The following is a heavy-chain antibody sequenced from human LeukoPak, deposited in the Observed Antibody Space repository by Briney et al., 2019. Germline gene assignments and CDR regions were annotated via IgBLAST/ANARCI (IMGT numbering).Heavy chain of an antibody. Sequence: SETLSLTCAVSGGSISSGGYSWSWIRQPPGKGLEWIGYIYHSGSTYYNPSLKSRVTISVDRSKNQFSLKLSSVAAADTAVYYCVRDTVTTRFDYWGQGTLVTVSS. CDR1: GGSISSGGYS. CDR2: IYHSGST. J-gene: IGHJ4*02. D-gene: IGHD4-11*01. CDR3: VRDTVTTRFDY. V-gene: IGHV4-30-2*01.